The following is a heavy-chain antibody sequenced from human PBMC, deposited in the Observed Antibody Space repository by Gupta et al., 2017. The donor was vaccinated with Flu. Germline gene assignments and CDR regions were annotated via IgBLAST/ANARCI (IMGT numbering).Heavy chain of an antibody. D-gene: IGHD3-22*01. CDR3: AKGGYYDSSGYYRPFDY. CDR1: GFTFSSYA. Sequence: EVQLLESGGGLVQPGGSLRLSCAASGFTFSSYAMSWVRQVPGKGLEWVSAISGSGGSTYYADSVKGRFTISRDNSKNTLYLQMNSLRAEDTAVYYCAKGGYYDSSGYYRPFDYWGQGTLVTVSS. CDR2: ISGSGGST. V-gene: IGHV3-23*01. J-gene: IGHJ4*02.